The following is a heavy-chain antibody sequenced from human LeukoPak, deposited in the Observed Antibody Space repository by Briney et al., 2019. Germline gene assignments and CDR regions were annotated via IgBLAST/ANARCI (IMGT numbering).Heavy chain of an antibody. J-gene: IGHJ4*02. Sequence: SETLSLTCTVSGGSISGYYWSWIRQPPGKGLEWIGYIYYSGSTTYNPSLKSRVTMSVDTSKNQLSLRVSSVTAADTAVYYCARGGSGYHYYFDYWGQGTLVTVSS. D-gene: IGHD3-22*01. CDR1: GGSISGYY. V-gene: IGHV4-59*01. CDR3: ARGGSGYHYYFDY. CDR2: IYYSGST.